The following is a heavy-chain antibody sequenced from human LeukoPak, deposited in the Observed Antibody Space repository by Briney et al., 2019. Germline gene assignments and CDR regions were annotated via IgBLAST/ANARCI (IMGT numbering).Heavy chain of an antibody. CDR3: AKGSYYDSSGSFYFDY. CDR1: GFTFSSYA. J-gene: IGHJ4*02. Sequence: GGSLRLSCAASGFTFSSYAMSWVRQAPGRGLEWVSGISGSGDNTYYADSVKGRFTISRDNSKNTLYVQVNSLGTEDTAAYHCAKGSYYDSSGSFYFDYWGQGTLVTVSS. CDR2: ISGSGDNT. V-gene: IGHV3-23*01. D-gene: IGHD3-22*01.